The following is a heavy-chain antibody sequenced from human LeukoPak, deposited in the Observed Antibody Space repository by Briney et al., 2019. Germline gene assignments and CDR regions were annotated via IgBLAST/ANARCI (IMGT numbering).Heavy chain of an antibody. J-gene: IGHJ4*02. CDR3: ARLDDDGDYVDY. V-gene: IGHV3-53*01. Sequence: GGSLTLSRAASGLTVSSDYMTWVRQAPGKGLEWVSVIYSGGSTYYADSVKGRFTISRDNPKNTLYLKMKSLRAGDRAVYYCARLDDDGDYVDYWGQGTLVTVSS. D-gene: IGHD4-17*01. CDR2: IYSGGST. CDR1: GLTVSSDY.